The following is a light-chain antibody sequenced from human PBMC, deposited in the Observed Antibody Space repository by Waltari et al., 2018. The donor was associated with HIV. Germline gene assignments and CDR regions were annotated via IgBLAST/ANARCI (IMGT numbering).Light chain of an antibody. V-gene: IGLV1-44*01. Sequence: QSVLTQPPSASGTPGQRVTISCSGSSSNIGSNTVNWYQQLPGTAPKLLIYSNNKRPSGVPDRVSGSKSGNSASLAIRGLQSEDEADYYCAAWDDSLNGVVFGGGTKLTVL. J-gene: IGLJ2*01. CDR2: SNN. CDR3: AAWDDSLNGVV. CDR1: SSNIGSNT.